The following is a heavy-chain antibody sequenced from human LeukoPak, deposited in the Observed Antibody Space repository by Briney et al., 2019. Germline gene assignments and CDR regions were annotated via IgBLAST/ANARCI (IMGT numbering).Heavy chain of an antibody. D-gene: IGHD6-19*01. CDR2: ISSSSSYI. V-gene: IGHV3-21*04. CDR1: GFTFSSYS. CDR3: ARDTGLGGSGPYYFDY. J-gene: IGHJ4*02. Sequence: GGSLRLSCAASGFTFSSYSMNWVRQAPGKGLEWVSSISSSSSYIYYADSVKGRFTISRDNAKNSLYLQMNSLRAEDTAVYYCARDTGLGGSGPYYFDYWGQGTLVTVSS.